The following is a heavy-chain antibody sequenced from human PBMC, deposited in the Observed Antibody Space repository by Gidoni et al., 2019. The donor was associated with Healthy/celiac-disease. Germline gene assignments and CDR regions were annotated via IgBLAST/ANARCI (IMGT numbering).Heavy chain of an antibody. CDR1: GFTFSNAW. V-gene: IGHV3-15*07. J-gene: IGHJ4*02. D-gene: IGHD6-19*01. CDR3: TTGLSGKQWLDLSIGDY. CDR2: IKSKTDGGTT. Sequence: EVQLVESGGGLVKPGGSLRLSCAASGFTFSNAWMNWVRQAPGKGLEWVGRIKSKTDGGTTDYAAPVKGRFTISRDDSKNTLYLQMNSLKTEDTAVYYCTTGLSGKQWLDLSIGDYWGQGTLVTVSS.